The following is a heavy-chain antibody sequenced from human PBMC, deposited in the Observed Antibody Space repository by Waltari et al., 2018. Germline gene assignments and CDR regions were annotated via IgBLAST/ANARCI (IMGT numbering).Heavy chain of an antibody. D-gene: IGHD3-10*01. CDR2: INPNSGGT. V-gene: IGHV1-2*02. Sequence: QVQLVQSGAEVKKPGASVKVSCKASGYTFTGYYMHWVRQAPGQGLEWMGWINPNSGGTNYAQKFQGRVTMTRDTSISTAYMELSRLRSDDTAVYYCARASPAMVRGRGGWFDPWGQGTLVTVSS. CDR3: ARASPAMVRGRGGWFDP. CDR1: GYTFTGYY. J-gene: IGHJ5*02.